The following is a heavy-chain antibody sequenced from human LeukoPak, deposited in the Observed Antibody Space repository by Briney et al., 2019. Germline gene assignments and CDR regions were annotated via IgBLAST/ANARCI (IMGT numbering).Heavy chain of an antibody. CDR1: GGSINSYY. V-gene: IGHV4-59*01. D-gene: IGHD3-22*01. J-gene: IGHJ4*02. Sequence: SETLSLTCTVSGGSINSYYWSWIRQPPGKGLEWIGYIYYSGSTNYNPSLKSRVTISVDTSKNQFSLRLSSVTAADTAMYYCAREGSDYDSSGYYYGSGYFDYWGQGTLVTVSS. CDR2: IYYSGST. CDR3: AREGSDYDSSGYYYGSGYFDY.